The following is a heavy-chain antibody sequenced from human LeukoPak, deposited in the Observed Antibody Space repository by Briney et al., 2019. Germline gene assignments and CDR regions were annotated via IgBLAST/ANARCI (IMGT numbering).Heavy chain of an antibody. V-gene: IGHV4-34*01. D-gene: IGHD5-24*01. CDR2: INHSGST. Sequence: SETLSLTCAVYGGSFSGYYWSWIRQPPGKGLEWIGEINHSGSTNYNPSLKSRVTISVDTSKNQFSLKLSSVTAADTAVYYCARGSGMATTPHWYLDLWGRGTLVTVSS. CDR1: GGSFSGYY. J-gene: IGHJ2*01. CDR3: ARGSGMATTPHWYLDL.